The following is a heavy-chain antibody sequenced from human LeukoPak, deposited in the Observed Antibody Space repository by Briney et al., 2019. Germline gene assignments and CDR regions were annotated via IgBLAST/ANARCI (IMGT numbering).Heavy chain of an antibody. CDR3: ARSGHHYYYMDV. J-gene: IGHJ6*03. Sequence: GSLRLSCAASAFIFSSYSMNWVRQAPGKGLEWISYISSSSSTIYYADSVKGRFTISRDNAKNSLYLQMNSLRAEDTAVYYCARSGHHYYYMDVWGTGTTVTVSS. CDR2: ISSSSSTI. D-gene: IGHD1-14*01. V-gene: IGHV3-48*01. CDR1: AFIFSSYS.